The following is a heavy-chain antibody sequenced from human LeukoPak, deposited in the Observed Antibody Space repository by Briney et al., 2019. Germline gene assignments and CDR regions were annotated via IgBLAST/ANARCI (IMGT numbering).Heavy chain of an antibody. CDR1: GFTFSSYA. V-gene: IGHV3-23*01. CDR3: AKMPVSYSSGWSNFDY. J-gene: IGHJ4*02. Sequence: GGSLRLFCAASGFTFSSYAMSWVRQTPGKGLEWVSGISGNGGNTCYADSVKGRFTIYRDNSKNTLFLQMNSLSAEDTAVYYCAKMPVSYSSGWSNFDYWGQGTLVTVSS. D-gene: IGHD6-19*01. CDR2: ISGNGGNT.